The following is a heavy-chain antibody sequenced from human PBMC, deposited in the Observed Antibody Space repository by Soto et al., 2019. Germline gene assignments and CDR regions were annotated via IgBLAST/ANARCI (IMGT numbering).Heavy chain of an antibody. CDR3: AKDFRQWLANYFDY. D-gene: IGHD6-19*01. CDR1: GFTFSSYG. V-gene: IGHV3-30*18. Sequence: QVQLVESGGGVVQPGRSLRLSCAASGFTFSSYGMHWVRQAPGKGLEWVAVISYDGSNKYYADSVKGRFTISRDNSKNTLYLQMNILRAEDTAVYYCAKDFRQWLANYFDYWGQGTLVTVSS. J-gene: IGHJ4*02. CDR2: ISYDGSNK.